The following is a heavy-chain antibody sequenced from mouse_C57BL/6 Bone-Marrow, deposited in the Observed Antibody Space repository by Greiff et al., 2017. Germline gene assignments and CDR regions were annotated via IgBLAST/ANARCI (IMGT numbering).Heavy chain of an antibody. Sequence: QVQLQQPGAELVRPGSSVKLSCKASGYTFTSYWMHWVKERPIQGLEWIGNIDPSDRETHYNQQFKDKATLTVDQSSSTAYMQLSSLTSEDSAVYYCARETSGDWFAYWGQGTLVTVSA. J-gene: IGHJ3*01. CDR3: ARETSGDWFAY. CDR2: IDPSDRET. CDR1: GYTFTSYW. V-gene: IGHV1-52*01. D-gene: IGHD1-3*01.